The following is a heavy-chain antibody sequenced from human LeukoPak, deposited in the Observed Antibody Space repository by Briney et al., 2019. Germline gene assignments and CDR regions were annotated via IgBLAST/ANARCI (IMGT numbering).Heavy chain of an antibody. CDR3: ASGVNYFDY. J-gene: IGHJ4*02. V-gene: IGHV3-21*01. D-gene: IGHD3-3*01. CDR1: RFTFSSYN. Sequence: GGSLRLSCAASRFTFSSYNMKWVRQAPGKGLEWVSSISSRSSYIFYGDSVKGRFTISRDNAKKSLYLQMNSLRAEDTAVYYCASGVNYFDYWGQGTLVTVSS. CDR2: ISSRSSYI.